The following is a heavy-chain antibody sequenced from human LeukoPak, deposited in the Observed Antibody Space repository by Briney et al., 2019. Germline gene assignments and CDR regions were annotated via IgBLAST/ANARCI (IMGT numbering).Heavy chain of an antibody. CDR1: GGTFSSYA. Sequence: SVKVSCKASGGTFSSYAISWVRQAPGQGLEWMGGIIPIFGTANYAQKFQGRVTITADESTSTAYMELSSLRSEDTAVYYCARDGSGDILTGYSVGAFDIWGQGTMVTVSS. CDR2: IIPIFGTA. CDR3: ARDGSGDILTGYSVGAFDI. J-gene: IGHJ3*02. D-gene: IGHD3-9*01. V-gene: IGHV1-69*01.